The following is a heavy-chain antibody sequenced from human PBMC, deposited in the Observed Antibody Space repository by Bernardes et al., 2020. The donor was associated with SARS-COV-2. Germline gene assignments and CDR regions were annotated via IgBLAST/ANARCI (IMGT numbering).Heavy chain of an antibody. Sequence: SETLSLTCAVYGGSFSGYYWSWIRQPPGKGLEWIGEINHSGSTNYNPSLKSRVTISVDTSKNQFSLKLSSVTAADTAVYYCASFEAVAGLGFDYWGQGTLVTVSS. V-gene: IGHV4-34*01. CDR2: INHSGST. CDR3: ASFEAVAGLGFDY. D-gene: IGHD6-19*01. J-gene: IGHJ4*02. CDR1: GGSFSGYY.